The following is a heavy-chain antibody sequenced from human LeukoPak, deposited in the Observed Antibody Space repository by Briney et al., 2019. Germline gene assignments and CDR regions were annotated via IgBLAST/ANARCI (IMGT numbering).Heavy chain of an antibody. D-gene: IGHD2-2*02. CDR3: ARVGVPAAIIYYFDY. Sequence: SQTLSLTCAISGDSVSSNSATWNWIRQSPSRGLEWLGRTYYRSKWYKYYAVSVKGRITINPDTSKNQFSLKLSSVTAADTAVYYCARVGVPAAIIYYFDYWGQGTLVTVSS. V-gene: IGHV6-1*01. CDR1: GDSVSSNSAT. J-gene: IGHJ4*02. CDR2: TYYRSKWYK.